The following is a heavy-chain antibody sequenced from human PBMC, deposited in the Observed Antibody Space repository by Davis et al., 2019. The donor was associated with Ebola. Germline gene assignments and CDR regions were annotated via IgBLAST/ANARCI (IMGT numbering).Heavy chain of an antibody. CDR2: ISGSGGST. CDR3: ARDKRGSYSPMDV. D-gene: IGHD1-26*01. Sequence: GESLKISCAASGFTFSSYAMSWVRQAPGKGLESVSTISGSGGSTYYADSVKGRFTISRDNSKNTLYLQMNSLRAEDTAVYYCARDKRGSYSPMDVWGKGTTVTVSS. V-gene: IGHV3-23*01. CDR1: GFTFSSYA. J-gene: IGHJ6*04.